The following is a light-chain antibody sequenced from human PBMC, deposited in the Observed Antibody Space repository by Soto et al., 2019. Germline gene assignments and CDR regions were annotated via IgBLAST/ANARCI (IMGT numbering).Light chain of an antibody. CDR1: SSDVGSYNV. J-gene: IGLJ1*01. CDR3: CSYAGSSTYV. V-gene: IGLV2-23*02. CDR2: DVT. Sequence: QSALTQPASVSGSPGQSITISCTGTSSDVGSYNVVSWYQHHPGKAPKLMIYDVTKRPSGVSNRFSGSKSGNTASLTISGLQAKDEADYYCCSYAGSSTYVFGTGTKLTVL.